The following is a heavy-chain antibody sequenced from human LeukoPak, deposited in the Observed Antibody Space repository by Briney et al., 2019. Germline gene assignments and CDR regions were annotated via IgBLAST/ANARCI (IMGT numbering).Heavy chain of an antibody. CDR1: GYSFTSYW. Sequence: GESLKISCKGSGYSFTSYWISWVRQMPGKGLEWMGIIYPGDSDTRYSPSFQGQVTISADKSISTAYLQWSSLKASDTAMYYCARGTLGYCSSTSCYNLDYWGQGTLVTVSS. CDR3: ARGTLGYCSSTSCYNLDY. J-gene: IGHJ4*02. D-gene: IGHD2-2*02. CDR2: IYPGDSDT. V-gene: IGHV5-51*01.